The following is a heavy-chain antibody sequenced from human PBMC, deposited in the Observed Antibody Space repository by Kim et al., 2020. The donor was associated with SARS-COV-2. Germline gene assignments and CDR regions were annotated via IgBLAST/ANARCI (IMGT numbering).Heavy chain of an antibody. V-gene: IGHV1-58*01. D-gene: IGHD6-13*01. Sequence: SVKVSCKASGFTFTSSAVQWVRQARGQRLEWIGWIVVGSGNTNYAQKFQERVTITRDMSTSTAYMELSSLRSEDTAVYYCAADAAAAGTWVYWGQGTLVTVSS. CDR3: AADAAAAGTWVY. CDR2: IVVGSGNT. CDR1: GFTFTSSA. J-gene: IGHJ4*02.